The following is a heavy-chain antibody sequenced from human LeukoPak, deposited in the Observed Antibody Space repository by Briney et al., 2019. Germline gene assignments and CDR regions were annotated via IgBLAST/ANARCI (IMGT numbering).Heavy chain of an antibody. J-gene: IGHJ4*02. CDR1: GGSISSGDYY. V-gene: IGHV4-30-4*08. Sequence: PSETLSLTCTVSGGSISSGDYYWSWIRQPPGKDLEWIGYIYYSGSTYYNPSLKSRVTISVDTSKNQFSLKLSSVTAADTAVYYCARLRLGVVVPAARGHYFDYWGQGTLVTVSS. D-gene: IGHD2-2*01. CDR3: ARLRLGVVVPAARGHYFDY. CDR2: IYYSGST.